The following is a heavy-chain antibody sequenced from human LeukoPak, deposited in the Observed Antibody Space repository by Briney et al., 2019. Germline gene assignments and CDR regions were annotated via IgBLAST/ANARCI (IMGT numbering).Heavy chain of an antibody. J-gene: IGHJ4*02. V-gene: IGHV4-34*01. CDR2: INHSGST. CDR3: ARALRYQLLSGVFDY. Sequence: KPSETLSLTCAVYGGSFSGYYWSWIRQPPGKGLEWIGEINHSGSTNYNPSLKSRVTISVDTSKNQFSLKLSSVTAADTAVYYCARALRYQLLSGVFDYWGQGTLVTVSS. CDR1: GGSFSGYY. D-gene: IGHD2-2*01.